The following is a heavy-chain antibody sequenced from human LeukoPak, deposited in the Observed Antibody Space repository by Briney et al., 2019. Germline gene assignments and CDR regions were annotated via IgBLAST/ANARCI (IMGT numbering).Heavy chain of an antibody. CDR3: ARGLVGAPLDDAFDI. J-gene: IGHJ3*02. CDR2: IYHSGST. V-gene: IGHV4-30-2*01. D-gene: IGHD1-26*01. CDR1: GGSISSGDYY. Sequence: SETLSLTCTVSGGSISSGDYYWSWIRQPPGKGLEWIGYIYHSGSTYYNPSLKSRVTISVDRSKNQFSLKLSSVTAADTAVYYCARGLVGAPLDDAFDIWGQGTMVTVSS.